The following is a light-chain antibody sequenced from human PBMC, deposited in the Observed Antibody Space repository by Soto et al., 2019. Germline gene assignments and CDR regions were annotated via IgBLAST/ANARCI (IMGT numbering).Light chain of an antibody. J-gene: IGKJ1*01. V-gene: IGKV3-20*01. CDR2: GAS. CDR3: QQYGSSRT. CDR1: QSVSSSY. Sequence: EIVLTQSPGTLSLSPGERATLSCRASQSVSSSYLAWYQQKPGQAPRLLIYGASSRATCIPDRFSGSGSGTDFTLTISRLEPEDFAVYYCQQYGSSRTFDQGTKVEIK.